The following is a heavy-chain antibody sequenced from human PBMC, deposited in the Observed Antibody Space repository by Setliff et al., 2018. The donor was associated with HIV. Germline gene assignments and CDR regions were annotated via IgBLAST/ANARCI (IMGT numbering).Heavy chain of an antibody. V-gene: IGHV4-39*07. CDR2: VYYSGST. CDR1: GGSISSISYY. CDR3: ARGPFVLRFLERLVYFDY. J-gene: IGHJ4*02. Sequence: SETLSLTCTVSGGSISSISYYWGWIRQPPGKGLDWIGRVYYSGSTDYNPSLQSRATLSIDTSKNQFSLKLTSVIAADTAIYYCARGPFVLRFLERLVYFDYWGQGKLVTVSS. D-gene: IGHD3-3*01.